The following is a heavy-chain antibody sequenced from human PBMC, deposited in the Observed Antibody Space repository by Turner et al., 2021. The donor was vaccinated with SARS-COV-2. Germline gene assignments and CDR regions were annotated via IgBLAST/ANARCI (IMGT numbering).Heavy chain of an antibody. D-gene: IGHD2-21*02. V-gene: IGHV1-24*01. J-gene: IGHJ4*02. Sequence: QVQLVQSAAEVKRPGASVKVSCKVSGYTLIELSMHWVRQAPGKGLEWMGGFDPEDGETIYAQKFQGRVTMTENTSTDTAYMELSSLRSEDTAVYYCATGYAYCGGDCSIDYWGQGTLVTVSS. CDR2: FDPEDGET. CDR3: ATGYAYCGGDCSIDY. CDR1: GYTLIELS.